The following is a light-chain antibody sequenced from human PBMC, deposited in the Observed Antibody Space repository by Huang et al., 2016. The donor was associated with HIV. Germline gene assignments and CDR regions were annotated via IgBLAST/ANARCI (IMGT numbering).Light chain of an antibody. CDR3: QQYGRSPPLT. J-gene: IGKJ4*01. Sequence: EIVLTQSPGTLALFPGERAILSCRASQSTSSSYLAWYQKKRGQPPRLLISAASRRATGISDRFSGSGSGSDFTLTISRLEPEDFAVYFCQQYGRSPPLTFGGGTKVEMK. V-gene: IGKV3-20*01. CDR2: AAS. CDR1: QSTSSSY.